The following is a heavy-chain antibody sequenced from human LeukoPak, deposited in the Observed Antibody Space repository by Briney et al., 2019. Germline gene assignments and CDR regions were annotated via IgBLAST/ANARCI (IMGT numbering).Heavy chain of an antibody. CDR3: AREALGFPQRYKSRLFVDAFDI. V-gene: IGHV3-11*01. CDR1: GFTFSDYN. D-gene: IGHD2-2*02. CDR2: ISSSGRTI. Sequence: GGSLRLSSAASGFTFSDYNMSWLRQAPGKGLEWCSYISSSGRTIYYTDSVKGRFTISRDNAKTSLYLQMKRLRAEDTAVYYCAREALGFPQRYKSRLFVDAFDIWGQGTMVTVSS. J-gene: IGHJ3*02.